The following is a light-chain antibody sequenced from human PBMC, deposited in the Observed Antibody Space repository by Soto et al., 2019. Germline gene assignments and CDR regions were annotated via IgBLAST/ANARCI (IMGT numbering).Light chain of an antibody. Sequence: QSALTQPPSASGSPGQSVTISCTGTSSDVGGYNYVSWYQQHPGKAPKLMIYEVSKRTSGVPYRFSGSKSGNTASLTVSGLQAEDEADYYCSSYAGSNTWVFGGGTKLTVL. CDR1: SSDVGGYNY. J-gene: IGLJ3*02. CDR3: SSYAGSNTWV. V-gene: IGLV2-8*01. CDR2: EVS.